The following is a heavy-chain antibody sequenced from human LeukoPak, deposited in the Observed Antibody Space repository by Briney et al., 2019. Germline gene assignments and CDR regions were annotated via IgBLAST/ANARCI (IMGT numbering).Heavy chain of an antibody. CDR1: GDSISSYH. CDR2: ISYSGST. Sequence: SETLPLTCTVSGDSISSYHWSWIRQPPGKGLEWIGYISYSGSTNYNPSLRSRGTISVDTSKNQFSLKLSSVTAADTAVFYCARVGRGDHTWGSYYFDHWGKGTLVTVSS. CDR3: ARVGRGDHTWGSYYFDH. D-gene: IGHD3-16*01. J-gene: IGHJ4*02. V-gene: IGHV4-59*01.